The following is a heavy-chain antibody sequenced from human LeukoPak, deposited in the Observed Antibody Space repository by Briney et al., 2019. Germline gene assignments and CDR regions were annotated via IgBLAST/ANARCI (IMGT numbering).Heavy chain of an antibody. D-gene: IGHD3-3*01. J-gene: IGHJ5*02. CDR3: ARDRRGYDFSSGYYTVDWFDP. CDR2: ISAYNGNT. V-gene: IGHV1-18*01. Sequence: ASVKVSCKASGYTFTSYGISWVRQAPGQGLEWMGWISAYNGNTNYAQKLQGRVTMTTDTSTSTAYMELRSLRSDDTAVYYCARDRRGYDFSSGYYTVDWFDPWGQGTLVTVSS. CDR1: GYTFTSYG.